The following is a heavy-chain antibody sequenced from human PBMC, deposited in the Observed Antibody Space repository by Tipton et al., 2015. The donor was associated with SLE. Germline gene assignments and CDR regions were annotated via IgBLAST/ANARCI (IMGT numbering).Heavy chain of an antibody. CDR1: GFTVNSNY. CDR2: IYSGGST. V-gene: IGHV3-53*01. CDR3: AKEMSAVGSTAAVDY. Sequence: GSLRLSCAASGFTVNSNYMSWVRQAPGKGLEWVSVIYSGGSTYYADSVKGRFTVSRDNSKNTLDLQMNSLRDGDTAMYFCAKEMSAVGSTAAVDYWGQGTLVTVSS. D-gene: IGHD1-26*01. J-gene: IGHJ4*02.